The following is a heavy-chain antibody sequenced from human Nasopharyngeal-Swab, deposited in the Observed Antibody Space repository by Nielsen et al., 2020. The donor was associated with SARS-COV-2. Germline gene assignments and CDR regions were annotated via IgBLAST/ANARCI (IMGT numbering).Heavy chain of an antibody. Sequence: GESLKISCAASGFTFSSYAMSWVRQAPGKGLEWVSAISGSGGSTYYADSVKGRFTISRDNSKNTLYLQMNSLSAEDTAVYYCAKDLSYYYDSSGGGMDVWGQGTTVTVSS. CDR2: ISGSGGST. D-gene: IGHD3-22*01. CDR1: GFTFSSYA. CDR3: AKDLSYYYDSSGGGMDV. J-gene: IGHJ6*02. V-gene: IGHV3-23*01.